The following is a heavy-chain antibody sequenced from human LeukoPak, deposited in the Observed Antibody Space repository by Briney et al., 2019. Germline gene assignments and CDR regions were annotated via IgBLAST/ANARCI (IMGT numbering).Heavy chain of an antibody. D-gene: IGHD3-16*01. Sequence: SETLSLTCTVSGGSVTGYYWNWIRQSPGKGLEWIGYIYYTGSTKYNPSFTSRVTISVDTSKNQISLKLSSVTAADTAVYYCARKRDSTYYAQGLFHLWGQGTLVTVSS. CDR1: GGSVTGYY. J-gene: IGHJ5*02. CDR3: ARKRDSTYYAQGLFHL. V-gene: IGHV4-59*02. CDR2: IYYTGST.